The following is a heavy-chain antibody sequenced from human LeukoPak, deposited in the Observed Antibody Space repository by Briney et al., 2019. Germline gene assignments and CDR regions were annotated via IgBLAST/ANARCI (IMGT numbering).Heavy chain of an antibody. V-gene: IGHV4-39*07. CDR2: INHSGST. CDR3: ARGRRTSRGAAAGLHFDY. J-gene: IGHJ4*02. Sequence: SETLSLTCTVSGGSISSSSYYWSWIRQPPGKGLEWIGEINHSGSTNYNPSLKSRVTISVDTSKNQFSLKLSSVTAADTAVYYCARGRRTSRGAAAGLHFDYWGQGTLVTVSS. CDR1: GGSISSSSYY. D-gene: IGHD6-13*01.